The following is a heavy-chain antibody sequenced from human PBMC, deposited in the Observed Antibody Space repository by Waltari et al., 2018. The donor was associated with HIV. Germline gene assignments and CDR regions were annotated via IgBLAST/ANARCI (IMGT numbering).Heavy chain of an antibody. CDR3: ARVSYGSGGLDY. Sequence: QLQLQESGPGLVKPSETLSLTCTVSGGSISSSSYYWGWIRQPPGKGLEWIGSIDYSGRTYYNPSLNRRVTRSIDTSKIQFSLKRSSVTAADTAVYYCARVSYGSGGLDYWGQGTLVTVSS. CDR1: GGSISSSSYY. D-gene: IGHD3-10*01. CDR2: IDYSGRT. V-gene: IGHV4-39*07. J-gene: IGHJ4*02.